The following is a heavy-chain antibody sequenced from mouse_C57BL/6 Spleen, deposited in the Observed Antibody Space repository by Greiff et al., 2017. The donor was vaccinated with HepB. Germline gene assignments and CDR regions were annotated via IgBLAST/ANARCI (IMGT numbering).Heavy chain of an antibody. CDR3: ARNGNYGSGSFAY. V-gene: IGHV1-69*01. D-gene: IGHD1-1*01. J-gene: IGHJ3*01. CDR2: IDPSDSYT. CDR1: GYTFTSYW. Sequence: VQLQQSGAELVMPGASVKLSCKASGYTFTSYWMHWVKQRPGQGLEWIGEIDPSDSYTNYNQKFKGKSTLTVDKSYSTAYMQLSSLTSEDSAVYYCARNGNYGSGSFAYWGQGTLVTVSA.